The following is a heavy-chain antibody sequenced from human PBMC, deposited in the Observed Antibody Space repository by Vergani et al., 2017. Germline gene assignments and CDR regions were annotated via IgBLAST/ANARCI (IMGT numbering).Heavy chain of an antibody. J-gene: IGHJ4*02. CDR2: IFSNDEK. CDR3: ARTHYYDSSGTFDY. D-gene: IGHD3-22*01. V-gene: IGHV2-70*04. Sequence: QVTLKESGPALVKPTQTLTLTCTFSGFSLSTSGMRVSWIRQPPGKALEWLAHIFSNDEKSYSTSLKTRLTISKDTSKNQVVLTMTNMDPVDTATYYCARTHYYDSSGTFDYWGQGTLVTVSS. CDR1: GFSLSTSGMR.